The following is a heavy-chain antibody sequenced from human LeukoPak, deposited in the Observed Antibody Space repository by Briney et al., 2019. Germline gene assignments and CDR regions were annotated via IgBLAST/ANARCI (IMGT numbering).Heavy chain of an antibody. CDR2: IHFSGST. Sequence: SETLFLTCSVSGGFINSCDCYWSWIRQSPGKGLEWIGYIHFSGSTYYNPSLKSRADISIDTSNTQFSLRLTSVTAADTAVYYCAREIAVAGSAFDIWGQGTMVTVSS. V-gene: IGHV4-30-4*08. D-gene: IGHD6-19*01. J-gene: IGHJ3*02. CDR1: GGFINSCDCY. CDR3: AREIAVAGSAFDI.